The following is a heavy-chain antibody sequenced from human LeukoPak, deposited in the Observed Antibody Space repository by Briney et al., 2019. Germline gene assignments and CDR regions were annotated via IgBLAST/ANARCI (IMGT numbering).Heavy chain of an antibody. D-gene: IGHD1-7*01. Sequence: QPGGSLRLSCAASGFTFSSSWMHWVRQAPGEGLVWVSRMNSDGTTTNYADSVQGRFTISRDNARNTLFLQMNSLRADDTAVYYCTTAGNYRFDFWGQGTLVTVSS. CDR1: GFTFSSSW. CDR2: MNSDGTTT. V-gene: IGHV3-74*01. CDR3: TTAGNYRFDF. J-gene: IGHJ4*02.